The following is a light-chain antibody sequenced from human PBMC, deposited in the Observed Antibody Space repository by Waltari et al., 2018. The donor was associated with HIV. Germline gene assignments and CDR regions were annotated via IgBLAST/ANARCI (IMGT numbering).Light chain of an antibody. CDR2: EVN. CDR3: ISYTGFTTPYV. Sequence: QSALTQPASVSGSPGQSITISCTGTSSDVGGYNYVSWYQQHPGKAPELMMYEVNNRPSGVSNRFSGSKSGNTASRTISGLQAEDEADYYCISYTGFTTPYVFGTGTKVTVL. V-gene: IGLV2-14*01. CDR1: SSDVGGYNY. J-gene: IGLJ1*01.